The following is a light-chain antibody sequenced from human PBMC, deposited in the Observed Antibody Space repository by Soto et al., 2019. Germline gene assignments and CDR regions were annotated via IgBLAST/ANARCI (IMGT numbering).Light chain of an antibody. CDR3: SSYTSSSTLV. CDR1: SSDVGGYNY. V-gene: IGLV2-14*01. Sequence: SVLTHPASVSGSPGQSITISCTGTSSDVGGYNYVSWYQQHPGKAPKLMIYEVSNRPSGVSNRFSGSKSGNTASLTISGLQAEDEADYYCSSYTSSSTLVFGGGTKVTVL. J-gene: IGLJ3*02. CDR2: EVS.